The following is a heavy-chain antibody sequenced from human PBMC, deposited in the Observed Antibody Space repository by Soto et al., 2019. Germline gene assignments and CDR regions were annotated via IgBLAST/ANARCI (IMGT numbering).Heavy chain of an antibody. J-gene: IGHJ1*01. CDR1: DGSVSINTYS. Sequence: QLQLQESGPGLVKPSATLSLTCTVSDGSVSINTYSWGWIRQSPVTGLHWIGSMYYSGSTYYNPSLRSRASISVDTSKNQLSLRLTSVTVADTATYYCARHDGTAGWGQGILVTVST. V-gene: IGHV4-39*01. CDR3: ARHDGTAG. D-gene: IGHD6-13*01. CDR2: MYYSGST.